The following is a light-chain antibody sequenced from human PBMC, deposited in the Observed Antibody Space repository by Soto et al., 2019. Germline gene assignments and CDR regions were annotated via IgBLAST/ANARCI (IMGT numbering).Light chain of an antibody. Sequence: DIQMTQSPSSLSASVGGRVTITCRASQDINNFLAWFQQKPGKAPKPLIYSASSLQDGVPSRFSGSGSGTHFPLTLSSLQPEDFATYFCLQYDRFPATFGGGTRVDIE. CDR3: LQYDRFPAT. CDR1: QDINNF. CDR2: SAS. J-gene: IGKJ4*01. V-gene: IGKV1-16*01.